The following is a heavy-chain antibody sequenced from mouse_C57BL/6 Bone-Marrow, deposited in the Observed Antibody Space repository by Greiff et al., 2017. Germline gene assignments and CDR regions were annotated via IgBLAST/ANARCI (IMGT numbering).Heavy chain of an antibody. CDR1: GYTFTSYW. J-gene: IGHJ4*01. V-gene: IGHV1-69*01. D-gene: IGHD2-4*01. Sequence: QVQLQQPGAELVMPGASVKLSCKASGYTFTSYWMHWVKPRPGQGLEWIGEIDPSDSYTNYNQKFKGKSTLTVDKSSSTAYMQLSSLTSEDSAVYYCAREGYYDYDLYYAMDYWGQGTSVTVSS. CDR2: IDPSDSYT. CDR3: AREGYYDYDLYYAMDY.